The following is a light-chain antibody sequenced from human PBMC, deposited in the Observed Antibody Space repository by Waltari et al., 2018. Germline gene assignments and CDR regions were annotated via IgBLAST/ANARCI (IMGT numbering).Light chain of an antibody. Sequence: EIVMTQSPATLSVSPGERATLSCRVSQSVSSNLAWYQHKPGQAPRLLIYVASTRATGTPARFSGSGSGTEFTLTISSLQSEDFEVYYCQQYNTWPPFTFGPGTKVDIK. CDR2: VAS. CDR1: QSVSSN. V-gene: IGKV3-15*01. J-gene: IGKJ3*01. CDR3: QQYNTWPPFT.